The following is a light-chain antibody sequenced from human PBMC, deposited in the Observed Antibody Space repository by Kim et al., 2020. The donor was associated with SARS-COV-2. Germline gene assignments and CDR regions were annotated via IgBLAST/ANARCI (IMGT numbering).Light chain of an antibody. CDR2: QVS. V-gene: IGKV2-30*01. Sequence: DAVMTQSPLSLSVTLGQPASISCRSSQTLVYSDGNTFLSWFQQRPGQSPRRLIYQVSNRDSGVPDRFSGSGSGNDFTLKISSVEAEDVGIYYCMQGKHWPWTFGQGTKVDIK. CDR3: MQGKHWPWT. J-gene: IGKJ1*01. CDR1: QTLVYSDGNTF.